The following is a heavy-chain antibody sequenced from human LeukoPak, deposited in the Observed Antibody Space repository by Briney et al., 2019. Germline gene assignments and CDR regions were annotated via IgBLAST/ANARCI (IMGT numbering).Heavy chain of an antibody. CDR3: ARDYMFGAFDI. Sequence: PGGSLRLSCAASGFTFSNYAMSWVRQAPGKGLEYLSAISHSGGNTYYADAVRGRFTISGDNAKNTLYLQMNSLRAEDTAVYYCARDYMFGAFDIWGQGTMVTVSS. D-gene: IGHD3-10*02. CDR1: GFTFSNYA. J-gene: IGHJ3*02. CDR2: ISHSGGNT. V-gene: IGHV3-23*01.